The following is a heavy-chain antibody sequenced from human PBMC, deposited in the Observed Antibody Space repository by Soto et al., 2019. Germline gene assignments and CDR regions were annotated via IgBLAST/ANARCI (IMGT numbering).Heavy chain of an antibody. J-gene: IGHJ6*02. CDR1: RYTFISYD. V-gene: IGHV1-8*01. CDR2: MNPNSGNT. D-gene: IGHD3-16*01. CDR3: ARGQEVWWNAGPLGLHDFDV. Sequence: QVQLVQSGAEVKKSGASVKVSCKASRYTFISYDINWVRQATGQGLEWMGWMNPNSGNTGYAQKFQGGITMTSNTSINTAYIELSSLRSEDTAVYYCARGQEVWWNAGPLGLHDFDVWGQGTTVTVSS.